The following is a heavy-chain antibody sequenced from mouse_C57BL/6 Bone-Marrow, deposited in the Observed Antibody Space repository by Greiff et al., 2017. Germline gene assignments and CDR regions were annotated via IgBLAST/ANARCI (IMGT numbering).Heavy chain of an antibody. J-gene: IGHJ3*01. CDR1: GYAFTNYL. CDR2: INPGSGGT. V-gene: IGHV1-54*01. Sequence: LVESGAELVRPGTSVKVSCKASGYAFTNYLIEWVKQRPGQGLEWIGVINPGSGGTNYNEKFKGKATLTADKSSSTAYMQRSSLTSEDSAVYFCARSKNWDSWFAYWGQGTLVTVSA. CDR3: ARSKNWDSWFAY. D-gene: IGHD4-1*01.